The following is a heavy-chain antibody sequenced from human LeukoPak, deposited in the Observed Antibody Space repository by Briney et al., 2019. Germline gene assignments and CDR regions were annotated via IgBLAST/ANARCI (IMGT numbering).Heavy chain of an antibody. CDR1: GYTFTSDG. J-gene: IGHJ1*01. V-gene: IGHV1-18*01. D-gene: IGHD4-17*01. CDR3: ARAVDYPHDYGDYGPTEYFQH. CDR2: ISAYNGNT. Sequence: EASLKVSCKASGYTFTSDGISWVRQAPGQGLEWRGWISAYNGNTNDAQKLQGRVTMTTDKSTSTAYMELRSLRSDGTAVYYCARAVDYPHDYGDYGPTEYFQHWGQGTLVTVSS.